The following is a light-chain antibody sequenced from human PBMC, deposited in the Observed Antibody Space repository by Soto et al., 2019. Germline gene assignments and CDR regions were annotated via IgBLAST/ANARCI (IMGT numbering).Light chain of an antibody. J-gene: IGLJ3*02. CDR3: CPSADSSTWV. Sequence: QSALTQPRSVSGSPGQSVTISCTGTSSDVGGYNFVSWYQHHPGKAPKLMIYDVSKRPPGVPDRCSGSKSGNKASLATSGLQSGEEADYYYCPSADSSTWVYCGGTKPTLL. CDR2: DVS. CDR1: SSDVGGYNF. V-gene: IGLV2-11*01.